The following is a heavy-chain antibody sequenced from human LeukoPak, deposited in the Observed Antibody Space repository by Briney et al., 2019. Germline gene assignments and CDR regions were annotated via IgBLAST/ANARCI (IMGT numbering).Heavy chain of an antibody. CDR1: RFTFSSYS. CDR3: ATGVDYHSSWHEYFQH. V-gene: IGHV3-48*04. Sequence: GGSLRLSCAASRFTFSSYSMNWVRQPPGKGLEWISYISGGSNTIYYADSVKGRFTISRDNAKNSLYLQMNSLRAADTAVYYCATGVDYHSSWHEYFQHWGQGTLVTVPS. CDR2: ISGGSNTI. D-gene: IGHD6-13*01. J-gene: IGHJ1*01.